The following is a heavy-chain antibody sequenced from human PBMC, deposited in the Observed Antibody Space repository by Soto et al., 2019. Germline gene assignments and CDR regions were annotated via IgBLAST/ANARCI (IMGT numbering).Heavy chain of an antibody. CDR1: GFTFSSYS. CDR2: ISSSSSYI. CDR3: ASVPWFGELLHGMDV. D-gene: IGHD3-10*01. J-gene: IGHJ6*02. Sequence: GGSLRLSCAASGFTFSSYSMNWVRQAPGKGLEWVSSISSSSSYIYYADSVKGRSTISRDNAKNSLYLQMNSLRAEDTAVYYCASVPWFGELLHGMDVWGQGTTVTVSS. V-gene: IGHV3-21*01.